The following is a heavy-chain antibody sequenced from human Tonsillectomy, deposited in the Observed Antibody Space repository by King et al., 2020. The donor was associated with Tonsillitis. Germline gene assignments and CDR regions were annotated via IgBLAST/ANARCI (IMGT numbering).Heavy chain of an antibody. V-gene: IGHV3-53*04. J-gene: IGHJ5*02. CDR3: ARTGYCNSTSCPFPWFDP. CDR2: IYSGGST. Sequence: VQLVESGGGLVQPGGSLRLSCAASGFTVSSNYMSWVRQAPGKGLEWVSVIYSGGSTYYADSVKGRFTISRHNSKNTLYLQMNSLRAEDTAVYYCARTGYCNSTSCPFPWFDPWGQGTLVTVSS. D-gene: IGHD2-2*01. CDR1: GFTVSSNY.